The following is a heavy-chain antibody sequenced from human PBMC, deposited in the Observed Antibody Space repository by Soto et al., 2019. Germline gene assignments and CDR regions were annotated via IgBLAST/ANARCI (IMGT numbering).Heavy chain of an antibody. Sequence: GGSLRLSFAASGFTFSIYAMSWVRQAPGKGLEWVSAISGSGGSTYYADSVKGRFTISRDNSKNTLYLQMNSLRAEDTAVYYCAKDYIWGSYRHNYFDYWGQGTLVTVSS. J-gene: IGHJ4*02. CDR1: GFTFSIYA. CDR2: ISGSGGST. CDR3: AKDYIWGSYRHNYFDY. V-gene: IGHV3-23*01. D-gene: IGHD3-16*02.